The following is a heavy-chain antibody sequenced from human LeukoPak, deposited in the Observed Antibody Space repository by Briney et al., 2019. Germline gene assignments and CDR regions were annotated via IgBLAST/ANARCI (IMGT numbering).Heavy chain of an antibody. CDR2: INSRSSTI. J-gene: IGHJ3*02. CDR3: AREVGTPQAFDI. D-gene: IGHD1-26*01. Sequence: GGSLRLSCAASRFTFSNYGVNWVRQAPGKGPEWVSYINSRSSTIYYADSVRGRFTISRDNAKNSLYLQMNSLKAEDTAIYYCAREVGTPQAFDIWGQGTMVTVSS. CDR1: RFTFSNYG. V-gene: IGHV3-48*01.